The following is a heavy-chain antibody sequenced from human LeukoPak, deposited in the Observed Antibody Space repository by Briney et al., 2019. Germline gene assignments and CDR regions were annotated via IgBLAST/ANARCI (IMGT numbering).Heavy chain of an antibody. CDR2: IYYSGST. CDR3: ASASRMTMDFDY. CDR1: GGSISSSYYY. V-gene: IGHV4-39*01. D-gene: IGHD2-15*01. J-gene: IGHJ4*02. Sequence: PSETLSLTCTVSGGSISSSYYYWGWIRQPPGKGLEWIGSIYYSGSTYYNPSLKSRVTISVDTSKNQFSLKLRSVTAADTAVYYCASASRMTMDFDYWGQGTLVTVSS.